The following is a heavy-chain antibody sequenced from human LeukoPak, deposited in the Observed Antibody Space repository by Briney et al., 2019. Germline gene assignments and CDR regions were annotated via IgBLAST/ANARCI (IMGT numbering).Heavy chain of an antibody. CDR3: ARPFLRYFDWQCRGNWFDP. Sequence: SETLSLTCTVSGGSISSYYWSWIRQPPGKGLEWIGEINHSGSTNYNPSLKSRVTISVDTSKNQFSLKLSSVTAADTAVYYCARPFLRYFDWQCRGNWFDPWGQGTLVTVSS. CDR2: INHSGST. V-gene: IGHV4-34*01. CDR1: GGSISSYY. D-gene: IGHD3-9*01. J-gene: IGHJ5*02.